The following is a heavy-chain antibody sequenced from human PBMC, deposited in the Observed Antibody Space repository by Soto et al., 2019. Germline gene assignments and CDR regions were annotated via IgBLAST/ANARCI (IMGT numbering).Heavy chain of an antibody. CDR3: ARDRKGDY. CDR1: GYTFTSYY. CDR2: INAYNGNT. J-gene: IGHJ4*02. V-gene: IGHV1-18*04. Sequence: QVQLVQSGAEVKMPGASVKVSCKTSGYTFTSYYINWVRQAPGQGLEWMGWINAYNGNTNYPQKLQGRVTMTTDTSTNTAYMELRSLRSDDTAFYDGARDRKGDYWGQGTLVTVSS.